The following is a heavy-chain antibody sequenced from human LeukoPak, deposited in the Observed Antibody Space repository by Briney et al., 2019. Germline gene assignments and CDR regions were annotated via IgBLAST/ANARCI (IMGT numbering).Heavy chain of an antibody. V-gene: IGHV4-31*03. D-gene: IGHD3-22*01. CDR1: GGSVTSGGHY. CDR3: ARGSYDISGYRHIDY. J-gene: IGHJ4*02. CDR2: IYYSDST. Sequence: SQTPSLTCSVSGGSVTSGGHYWSWIRQHPGKGLEWIGYIYYSDSTFYNPSLQSRVTISVDASNNQFSLKLSSVTAADTAVYYCARGSYDISGYRHIDYWGQGTLVTVSS.